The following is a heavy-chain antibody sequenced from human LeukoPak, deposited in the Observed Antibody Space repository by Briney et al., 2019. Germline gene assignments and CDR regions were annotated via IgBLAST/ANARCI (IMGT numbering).Heavy chain of an antibody. D-gene: IGHD4-23*01. Sequence: TSETLSLTCTVSGGSISSSHYYWDWVRQPPGKGLEWIGYIYESGSAIYNPSLKSRVTISGDTSKNQLSLKLSSLTAADTAVYYCARVDFGGNSPMFDYWGQGTLVTVSS. CDR3: ARVDFGGNSPMFDY. V-gene: IGHV4-61*05. CDR1: GGSISSSHYY. CDR2: IYESGSA. J-gene: IGHJ4*02.